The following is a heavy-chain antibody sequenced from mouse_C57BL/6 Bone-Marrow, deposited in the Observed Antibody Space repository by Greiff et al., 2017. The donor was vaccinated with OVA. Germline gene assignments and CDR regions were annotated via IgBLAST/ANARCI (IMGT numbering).Heavy chain of an antibody. Sequence: EVQLQQSGPELVKPGASVKIPCKASGYTFTDYNMDWVKQSPGKSLEWIGVINPNIGGTIYTKKFKGKATLTVDKSSSTAYIELRSLTSEDTAVYYCARLGDGYYHWYFDVWGTGTTVTVSS. V-gene: IGHV1-18*01. CDR2: INPNIGGT. CDR3: ARLGDGYYHWYFDV. CDR1: GYTFTDYN. D-gene: IGHD2-3*01. J-gene: IGHJ1*03.